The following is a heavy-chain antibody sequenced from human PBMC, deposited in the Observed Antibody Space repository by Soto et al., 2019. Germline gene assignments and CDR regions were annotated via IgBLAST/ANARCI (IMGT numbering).Heavy chain of an antibody. CDR1: GYTFTSYA. CDR3: ITYYDILTGYYAFDI. Sequence: GASVKVSCKASGYTFTSYAMHWVRQAPGQRLEWMGWINAGNGNTKYSQKFQGRVTITRDTSASTAYMELSSLRSEDTAVYYCITYYDILTGYYAFDIWGQGTMVTVSS. D-gene: IGHD3-9*01. CDR2: INAGNGNT. J-gene: IGHJ3*02. V-gene: IGHV1-3*01.